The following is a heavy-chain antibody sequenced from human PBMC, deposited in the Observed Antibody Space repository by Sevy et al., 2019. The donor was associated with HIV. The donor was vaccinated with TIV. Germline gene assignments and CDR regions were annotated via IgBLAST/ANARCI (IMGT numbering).Heavy chain of an antibody. CDR2: IKSNSDGGTT. V-gene: IGHV3-15*01. D-gene: IGHD3-10*01. Sequence: GGPLRLSCAASGFSLETFWIHWVRQAPGKGLEWVGRIKSNSDGGTTDYAAPLEGRFTMSRDDSENKIYLQINNLKIEDTAVYYCATAPGTGYWGQGTLVTVSS. CDR1: GFSLETFW. J-gene: IGHJ4*02. CDR3: ATAPGTGY.